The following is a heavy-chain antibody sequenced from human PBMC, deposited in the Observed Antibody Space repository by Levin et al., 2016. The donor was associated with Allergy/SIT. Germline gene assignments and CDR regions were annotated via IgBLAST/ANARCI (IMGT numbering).Heavy chain of an antibody. J-gene: IGHJ6*03. CDR2: ISSSSSTI. CDR3: ARDIRKHYEWDYYYYYMDV. CDR1: GFTFSSYS. D-gene: IGHD3-3*01. V-gene: IGHV3-48*01. Sequence: GESLKISCAASGFTFSSYSMNWVRQAPGKGLEWVSYISSSSSTIYYADSVKGRFTISRDNAKNSLYLQMNSLRAEDTAVYYCARDIRKHYEWDYYYYYMDVWGKGTTVTVSS.